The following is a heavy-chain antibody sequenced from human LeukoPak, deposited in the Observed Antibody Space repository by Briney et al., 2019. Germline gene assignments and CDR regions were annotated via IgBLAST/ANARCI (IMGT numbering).Heavy chain of an antibody. J-gene: IGHJ6*03. V-gene: IGHV3-23*01. Sequence: PGGSLRLSCAASGFTFSDYAMSWVRQAPGKGLEWVSAISGSGGSTYYADSVKGRFTISRDNSKNTLYLQMNSLRAEDTAEYYCAKYKGWDVRYYYYYMDVWGKGTTVTVSS. CDR1: GFTFSDYA. CDR2: ISGSGGST. CDR3: AKYKGWDVRYYYYYMDV. D-gene: IGHD6-19*01.